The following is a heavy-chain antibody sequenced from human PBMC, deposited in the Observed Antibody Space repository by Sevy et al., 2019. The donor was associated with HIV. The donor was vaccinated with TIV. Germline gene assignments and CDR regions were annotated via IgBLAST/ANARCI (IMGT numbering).Heavy chain of an antibody. D-gene: IGHD3-22*01. CDR1: GFTFSNYA. V-gene: IGHV3-33*01. CDR3: ARGGYYYDNAAYFALDS. J-gene: IGHJ4*02. CDR2: IWSDGAYQ. Sequence: GGSLRLSCAATGFTFSNYAMHWVRQAPGKGMEWVTIIWSDGAYQYHGDSVKGRFTISRDNSKNTLYLQMNNVRVEDTAVYYCARGGYYYDNAAYFALDSWGQGTLVTVSS.